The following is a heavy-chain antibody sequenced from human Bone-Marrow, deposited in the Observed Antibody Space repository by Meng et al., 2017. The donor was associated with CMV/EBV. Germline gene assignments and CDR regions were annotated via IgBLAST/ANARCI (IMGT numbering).Heavy chain of an antibody. CDR3: ARARMLAPFDI. Sequence: GSLRLSCAVYRGPFNGFSWSWIRQSPGKGLEWIGDINHGGSTNFNPSLQSRVTISIDTSKKQFSLNLRSVTAADTAVYFCARARMLAPFDIWGQGTDVTVSS. CDR1: RGPFNGFS. D-gene: IGHD2/OR15-2a*01. V-gene: IGHV4-34*01. J-gene: IGHJ3*02. CDR2: INHGGST.